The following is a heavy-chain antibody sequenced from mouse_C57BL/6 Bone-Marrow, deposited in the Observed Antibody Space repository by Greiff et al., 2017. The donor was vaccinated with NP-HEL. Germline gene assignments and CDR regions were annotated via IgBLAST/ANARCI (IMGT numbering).Heavy chain of an antibody. D-gene: IGHD4-1*01. CDR2: IRYSGST. CDR3: ARGLGGFYAMDY. V-gene: IGHV3-1*01. Sequence: EVQLVESGPGMVKPSQSLSLTCTVTGYSITSGYDWHWIRHFPGNKLEWMGYIRYSGSTNYNPSLKSRISITHDTSKNHFFLKLNSVTTEDTATYYCARGLGGFYAMDYWGQGTSVTVSS. CDR1: GYSITSGYD. J-gene: IGHJ4*01.